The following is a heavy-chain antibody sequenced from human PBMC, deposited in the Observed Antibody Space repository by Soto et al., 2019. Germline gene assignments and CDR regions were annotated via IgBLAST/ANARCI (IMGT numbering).Heavy chain of an antibody. CDR3: PSVINDVWSDFHVLDF. D-gene: IGHD3-3*01. J-gene: IGHJ4*02. V-gene: IGHV4-59*01. CDR2: IYYSGST. CDR1: GGSISSYY. Sequence: SKTLYLTCTVSGGSISSYYWSWIRQPPGKGLEWIGYIYYSGSTNYNPSLKSRVTISVDTSKNQFSLKLSSVTAADTALYYCPSVINDVWSDFHVLDFWGQGPLVTGSS.